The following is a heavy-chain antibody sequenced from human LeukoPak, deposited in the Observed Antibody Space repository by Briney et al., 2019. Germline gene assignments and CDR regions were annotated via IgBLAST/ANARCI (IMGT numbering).Heavy chain of an antibody. CDR1: GFTFSSYG. J-gene: IGHJ2*01. Sequence: GGSLRLSCAVSGFTFSSYGIHWVRQAPGKGLEWVAVISGDGSNKYYADSVKGRFTISRDNSKNTLFLQMISLRAEDTAVYYCAKTYGSGSLSTYWYFDLWGRGTLVTVSS. CDR2: ISGDGSNK. CDR3: AKTYGSGSLSTYWYFDL. V-gene: IGHV3-30*18. D-gene: IGHD3-10*01.